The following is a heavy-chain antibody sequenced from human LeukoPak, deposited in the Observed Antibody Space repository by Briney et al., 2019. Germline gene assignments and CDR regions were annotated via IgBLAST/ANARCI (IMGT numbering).Heavy chain of an antibody. Sequence: PSETLSLTCTVSGGSISSYYWSWIRQPPGKGLEWIGYIYYSGSTNYNPSLKSRVTISVDTSKNQFSLKLSSVTAADTAVYYCARNDITMVRGVIRPNWFDPWGQGTLVTVSS. CDR3: ARNDITMVRGVIRPNWFDP. J-gene: IGHJ5*02. CDR1: GGSISSYY. CDR2: IYYSGST. V-gene: IGHV4-59*01. D-gene: IGHD3-10*01.